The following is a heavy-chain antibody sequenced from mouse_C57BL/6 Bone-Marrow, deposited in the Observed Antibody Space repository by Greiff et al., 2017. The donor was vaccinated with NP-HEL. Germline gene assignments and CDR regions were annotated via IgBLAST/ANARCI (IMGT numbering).Heavy chain of an antibody. J-gene: IGHJ3*01. CDR2: IYPRSGNT. CDR1: GYTFTSSG. CDR3: ASDGYGSSPCY. V-gene: IGHV1-81*01. D-gene: IGHD1-1*01. Sequence: QVQLQQSGAELARPGASVKLSCKASGYTFTSSGISWVKQRTGQGLEWIGEIYPRSGNTYYNEKFKGKATLTADNSSSTAYMALRSLTSEDSSVYFCASDGYGSSPCYWGQGTLVTVSA.